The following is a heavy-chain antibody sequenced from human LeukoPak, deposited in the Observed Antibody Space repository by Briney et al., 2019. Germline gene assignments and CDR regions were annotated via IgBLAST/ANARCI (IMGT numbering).Heavy chain of an antibody. J-gene: IGHJ4*02. D-gene: IGHD3-16*01. V-gene: IGHV3-33*01. Sequence: PGGSRRLSCAASGFTFSTYTMHWVRQAPGKGLEWVAVIWYDGSRKHYADSVKDRFTISRDGSMNTVYLQMSSLRVEDTAVYYCAIVGRANTFFDYWGQGTPVTVSS. CDR2: IWYDGSRK. CDR1: GFTFSTYT. CDR3: AIVGRANTFFDY.